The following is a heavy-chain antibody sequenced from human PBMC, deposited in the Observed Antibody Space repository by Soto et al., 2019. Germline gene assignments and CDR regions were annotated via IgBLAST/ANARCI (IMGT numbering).Heavy chain of an antibody. CDR1: GGSISSSNYY. D-gene: IGHD3-3*01. CDR2: IYYSGST. V-gene: IGHV4-39*02. J-gene: IGHJ4*02. CDR3: ARENYDFWSGYLPYYFDY. Sequence: SETLSLTCTVSGGSISSSNYYWGWIRQPPGKWLEWIGSIYYSGSTYYNPSLKSRVTISVDTSKNQFSLKLSSVTAADTAVYYCARENYDFWSGYLPYYFDYWGQGTLVTVSS.